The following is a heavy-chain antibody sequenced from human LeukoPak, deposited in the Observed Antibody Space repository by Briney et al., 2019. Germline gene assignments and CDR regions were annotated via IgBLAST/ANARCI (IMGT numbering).Heavy chain of an antibody. V-gene: IGHV1-2*02. CDR3: AREGNGLLSKDLDY. Sequence: ASVKVSCKGSGYTLTDYYLHWVRQAPGQGLEWVGYINPRDGGTSSPPNFRDRVTMTTDASSSTVYMELSRLTSDDTAIYYCAREGNGLLSKDLDYWGQGTLVTVSS. J-gene: IGHJ4*02. CDR2: INPRDGGT. D-gene: IGHD2-15*01. CDR1: GYTLTDYY.